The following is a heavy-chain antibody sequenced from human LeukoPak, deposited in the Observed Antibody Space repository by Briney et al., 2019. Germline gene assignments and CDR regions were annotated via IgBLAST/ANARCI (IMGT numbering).Heavy chain of an antibody. V-gene: IGHV4-4*02. D-gene: IGHD2-15*01. Sequence: SETLSLTCAVSGGSISSSNWWSWVRQPPGKGLEWIGEIYHSGSTNYNPSLKSRVTISVDKSKNQFSLKLSSVTAADTAVYYCARDRIVVVVAATGNDAFDIWGQGTMVTVSS. CDR1: GGSISSSNW. J-gene: IGHJ3*02. CDR2: IYHSGST. CDR3: ARDRIVVVVAATGNDAFDI.